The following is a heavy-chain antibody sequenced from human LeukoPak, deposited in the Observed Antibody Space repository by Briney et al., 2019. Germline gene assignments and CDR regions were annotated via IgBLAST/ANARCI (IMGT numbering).Heavy chain of an antibody. D-gene: IGHD6-19*01. CDR3: AKDSVAGIRQGWFDP. Sequence: GGSLRLSCTASGFTFSIFGMHWVRHAPGKGLEWVSGISWNSGSIGYADSVKGRFTISRDNAKNSLYLQMNSLRAEDTALYYCAKDSVAGIRQGWFDPWGQGTLVTVSS. CDR1: GFTFSIFG. V-gene: IGHV3-9*01. CDR2: ISWNSGSI. J-gene: IGHJ5*02.